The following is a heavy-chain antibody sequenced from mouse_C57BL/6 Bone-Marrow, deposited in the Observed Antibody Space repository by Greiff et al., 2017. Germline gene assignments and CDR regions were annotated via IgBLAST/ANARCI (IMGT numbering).Heavy chain of an antibody. Sequence: QVQLQQPGAELVKPGASVKLSCKASGYTFTSSWMQWVKQRPGQGLAWIGEIDPSDSYTNYNQKFKGQATLTVDTSSSPAYMQLSSLTSEDAAGYYGAKRGNYDFDYWGQGTTLTVAA. CDR3: AKRGNYDFDY. J-gene: IGHJ2*01. D-gene: IGHD2-1*01. CDR2: IDPSDSYT. V-gene: IGHV1-50*01. CDR1: GYTFTSSW.